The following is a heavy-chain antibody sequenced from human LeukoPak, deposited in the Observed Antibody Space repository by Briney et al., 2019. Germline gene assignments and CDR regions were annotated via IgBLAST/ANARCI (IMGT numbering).Heavy chain of an antibody. CDR2: ISSSSSTI. Sequence: PGGSLRLSCAASGFTFSSYSMNWVRQAPGKGLEWVSYISSSSSTIYYAGSVKGRFTISRDNAKNSLYLQMNRLRAEDTAVYYCARAYQDYYYYMDVWGKGTTVTVSS. V-gene: IGHV3-48*04. CDR3: ARAYQDYYYYMDV. CDR1: GFTFSSYS. J-gene: IGHJ6*03.